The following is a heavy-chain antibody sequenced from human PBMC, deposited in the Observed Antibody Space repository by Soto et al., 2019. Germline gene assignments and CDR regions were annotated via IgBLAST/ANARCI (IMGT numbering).Heavy chain of an antibody. V-gene: IGHV5-51*03. CDR3: ARRSYDVLTEYYGDDDFDI. J-gene: IGHJ3*02. CDR1: GYTFTTYW. Sequence: EVQLVQSGAEVKKPGESLKISCQGSGYTFTTYWIGWVRQVPGKGLEWMGIIYAGDSDTRYSPPFQGQVTISADKSINTAYLQWISLKASDTAIYYCARRSYDVLTEYYGDDDFDIWGQGTMVIVSS. D-gene: IGHD3-9*01. CDR2: IYAGDSDT.